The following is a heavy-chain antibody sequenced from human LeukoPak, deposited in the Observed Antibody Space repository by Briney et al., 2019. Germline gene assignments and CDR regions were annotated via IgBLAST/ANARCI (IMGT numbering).Heavy chain of an antibody. D-gene: IGHD2-15*01. J-gene: IGHJ4*02. CDR3: AREDGYCSGGNCYSYFVS. CDR2: ITTGDGNT. V-gene: IGHV3-23*01. CDR1: GFTFSSYT. Sequence: GGSLRLSCTASGFTFSSYTMTWVRQAPGKGLKWVSTITTGDGNTYYADSVKGRFTVSRDDSKNTLYLQMNSLRAEDTAVYYCAREDGYCSGGNCYSYFVSWGQGTLVTVSS.